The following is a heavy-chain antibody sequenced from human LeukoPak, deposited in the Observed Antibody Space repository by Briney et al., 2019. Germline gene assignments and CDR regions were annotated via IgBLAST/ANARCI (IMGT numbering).Heavy chain of an antibody. J-gene: IGHJ4*02. Sequence: PSETLSLTCTVTGGSISSYYWSWIRKPAGRGLEWIGRIYNSGRTIYNPSLKSRVTMSVDTSKNQFSLKLSSVTAADTAVYYCARGELLWFGELRSIDYWGQGTLVTVSS. CDR1: GGSISSYY. CDR2: IYNSGRT. V-gene: IGHV4-4*07. CDR3: ARGELLWFGELRSIDY. D-gene: IGHD3-10*01.